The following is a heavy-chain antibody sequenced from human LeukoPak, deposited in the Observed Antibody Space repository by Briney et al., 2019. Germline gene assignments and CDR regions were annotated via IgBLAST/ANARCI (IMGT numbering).Heavy chain of an antibody. Sequence: PGGSLRLSCAASGFTFSSYNMNWVRQAPGKGLEWVSSISSSSSYIYYADSVKGRFTISRDNAKNSLYLQMNSLRAEDTAVYYCARDLGDFWSGYYLSSLYGMDVWGQGTTVTVSS. D-gene: IGHD3-3*01. V-gene: IGHV3-21*01. CDR1: GFTFSSYN. CDR2: ISSSSSYI. CDR3: ARDLGDFWSGYYLSSLYGMDV. J-gene: IGHJ6*02.